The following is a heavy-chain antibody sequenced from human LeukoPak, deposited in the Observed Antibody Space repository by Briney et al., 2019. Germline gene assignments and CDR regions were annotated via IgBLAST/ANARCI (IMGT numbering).Heavy chain of an antibody. CDR2: ISSSSSYI. J-gene: IGHJ6*02. V-gene: IGHV3-21*01. D-gene: IGHD2-15*01. CDR3: ARAESIIVVVVAAYYGMDV. Sequence: GGSLRLSCAASGFTFSGYSMNWVRQAPGKGLEWVSSISSSSSYIYYADSVKGRFTISRDNAKNSLYLQMNSLRAEDTAVYYCARAESIIVVVVAAYYGMDVWGQGTTVTVSS. CDR1: GFTFSGYS.